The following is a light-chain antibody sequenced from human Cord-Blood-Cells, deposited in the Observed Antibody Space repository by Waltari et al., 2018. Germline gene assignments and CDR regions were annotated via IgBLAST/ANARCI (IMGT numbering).Light chain of an antibody. Sequence: QSALPQPPSASGSPGQSVTISCTGTSSDVGGYNYVSWYQQPQGKAPQLMTYEVSKRPSGVPDRFAGSKSGNTASRTVSGLQAEDEADYYCSSYAGSNNLVFGGGTKLTVL. J-gene: IGLJ2*01. CDR2: EVS. V-gene: IGLV2-8*01. CDR3: SSYAGSNNLV. CDR1: SSDVGGYNY.